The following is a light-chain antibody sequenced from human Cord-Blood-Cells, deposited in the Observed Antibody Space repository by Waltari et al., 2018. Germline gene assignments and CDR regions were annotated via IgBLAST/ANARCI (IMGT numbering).Light chain of an antibody. V-gene: IGLV3-10*01. Sequence: SHELTPPPSMTVSPGQTARITCSGDALPKKDANWYQQKSGQAPVLVIYEDSKRPSGIPERFSGSSSGTMATLTISGAQVEDEADYYCYSTDSSGNHNYVFGTGTKVTVL. CDR3: YSTDSSGNHNYV. J-gene: IGLJ1*01. CDR2: EDS. CDR1: ALPKKD.